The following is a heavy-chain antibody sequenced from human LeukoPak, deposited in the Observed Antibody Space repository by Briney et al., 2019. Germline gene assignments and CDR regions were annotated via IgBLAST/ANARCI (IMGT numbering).Heavy chain of an antibody. Sequence: SVKVSCKASGGTFSSYAFSWVRQAPGQGLEWMGGIIPIFGTANYAQKFQGRVTITADESTSSAYMELSSLSSEDTAVYYCARSKDLRLDDIHYWGQGTLVTVSS. CDR2: IIPIFGTA. J-gene: IGHJ4*02. D-gene: IGHD2-15*01. V-gene: IGHV1-69*13. CDR3: ARSKDLRLDDIHY. CDR1: GGTFSSYA.